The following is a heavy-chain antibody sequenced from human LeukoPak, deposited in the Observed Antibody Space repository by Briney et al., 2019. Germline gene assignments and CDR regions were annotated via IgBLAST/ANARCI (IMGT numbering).Heavy chain of an antibody. D-gene: IGHD6-6*01. V-gene: IGHV4-59*08. CDR3: ARHDPRGEPARPGFFDY. CDR1: GDSINNYY. Sequence: SETLSLTCTVSGDSINNYYWSWIRQPPGKGLGWIGYIYYSGSTNYNPSLKSRVTISVDTSKNQFSLNLSSVTAADTAVYYCARHDPRGEPARPGFFDYWGQGTLVTVSS. J-gene: IGHJ4*02. CDR2: IYYSGST.